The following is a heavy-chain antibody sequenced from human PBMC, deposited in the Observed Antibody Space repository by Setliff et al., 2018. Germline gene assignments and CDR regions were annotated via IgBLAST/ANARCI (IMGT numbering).Heavy chain of an antibody. CDR1: DDSISSRHYY. D-gene: IGHD3-16*01. CDR3: ARPPRGGRWYFDL. Sequence: PSETLSLTCTVSDDSISSRHYYWSWIRQPAGKGLEWLGQIYTSWSTNYNPSLKGRATLSIDTSKNQFSLKLSSVTAADTAVYYCARPPRGGRWYFDLWGRGTLVTVSS. CDR2: IYTSWST. V-gene: IGHV4-61*09. J-gene: IGHJ2*01.